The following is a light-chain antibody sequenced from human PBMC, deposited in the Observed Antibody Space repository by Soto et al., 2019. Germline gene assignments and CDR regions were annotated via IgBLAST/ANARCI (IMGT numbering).Light chain of an antibody. CDR1: HRVSSY. CDR3: QQYNNWPLT. V-gene: IGKV3-15*01. J-gene: IGKJ4*01. Sequence: EIVMTQSPATLSVSPGERATLSCRASHRVSSYLAWYQQKPGQAPRLLIYATSTRATGIPARFSGSGSGTEFTLTISSLQSEDFAVYYCQQYNNWPLTSGGGTKVEIK. CDR2: ATS.